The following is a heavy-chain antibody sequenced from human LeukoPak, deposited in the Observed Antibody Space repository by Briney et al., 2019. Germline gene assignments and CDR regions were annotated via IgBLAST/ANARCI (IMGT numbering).Heavy chain of an antibody. CDR2: ISSSSSYT. V-gene: IGHV3-11*06. Sequence: GGSLRLSCAASGFTLSDYYISWIRQAPGKGLEWVSYISSSSSYTNYADSVKGRFTISRDNAKNSLYLQMNSLRAEDTAVYYCARAGDYLHYYYYYGMDVWGKGTTVTVSS. J-gene: IGHJ6*04. CDR1: GFTLSDYY. CDR3: ARAGDYLHYYYYYGMDV. D-gene: IGHD4-17*01.